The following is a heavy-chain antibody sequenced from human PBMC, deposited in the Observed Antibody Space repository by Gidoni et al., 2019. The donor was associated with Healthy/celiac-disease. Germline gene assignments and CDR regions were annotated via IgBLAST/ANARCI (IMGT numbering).Heavy chain of an antibody. CDR2: INHSGST. J-gene: IGHJ4*02. V-gene: IGHV4-34*01. Sequence: QVQLQKWGAGLLKPSETLSLTCAVYGGSFSGYYWSWIRQPPGKGLEWIGEINHSGSTNYNPSLKSRVTISVDTSKNQFSLKLSSVTAADTAVYYCARGGDGDYWGQGTLVTVSS. CDR1: GGSFSGYY. CDR3: ARGGDGDY.